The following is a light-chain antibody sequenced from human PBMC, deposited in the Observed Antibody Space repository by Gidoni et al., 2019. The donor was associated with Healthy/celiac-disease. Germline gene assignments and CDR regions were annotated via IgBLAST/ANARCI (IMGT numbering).Light chain of an antibody. V-gene: IGLV3-27*01. CDR1: VLAKKY. Sequence: SYELTLPSSVSVSPGQTARITCSGDVLAKKYARWFQQKPGQAPVLVIYKDSERPSGIPERFSGSSSGTTVTLTISGAQVEDEADYYCYSAADNNLVVFGGGTKLTVL. CDR3: YSAADNNLVV. J-gene: IGLJ2*01. CDR2: KDS.